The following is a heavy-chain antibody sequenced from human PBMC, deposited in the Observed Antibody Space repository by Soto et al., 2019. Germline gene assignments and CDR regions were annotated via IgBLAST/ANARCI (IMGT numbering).Heavy chain of an antibody. J-gene: IGHJ4*02. CDR2: MNPNSGNT. V-gene: IGHV1-8*01. Sequence: QVQLVQSGAEVKKPGASVKVSCKASGYTFTSYDINWVRQAPGQGLEWMGWMNPNSGNTGDALKFLGRITMTRDTSTGTAYMELRSLRSDDTAVYYCARGMKPAAIFSNFDSWGQGTLVTISS. CDR1: GYTFTSYD. CDR3: ARGMKPAAIFSNFDS. D-gene: IGHD2-2*01.